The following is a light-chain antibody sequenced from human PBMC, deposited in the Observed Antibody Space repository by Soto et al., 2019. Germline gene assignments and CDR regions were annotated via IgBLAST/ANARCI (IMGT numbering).Light chain of an antibody. CDR1: QTISSW. CDR2: KTS. J-gene: IGKJ1*01. Sequence: DIQMTHSPSTLASSVVYRVTITCRASQTISSWLAWYQQKPGKAPKLLIYKTSSLDSGVPSRFSGSGSGTEFTLTISGLQADDFATYYCQQYDSYSGTFGQGTKVDIK. V-gene: IGKV1-5*03. CDR3: QQYDSYSGT.